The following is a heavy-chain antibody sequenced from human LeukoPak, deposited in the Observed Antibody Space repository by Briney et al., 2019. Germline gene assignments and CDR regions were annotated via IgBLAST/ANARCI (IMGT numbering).Heavy chain of an antibody. Sequence: PSETLSLTCTVSGGSISSYYWSWIRQPPGKGLEWIGYIYYSGSTNYNPSLKSRVTISVDTSKNQFSLKLSSVTAADTTVYYCARDRTTHCSSTSCYAFDIWGQGTMVTVSS. CDR2: IYYSGST. J-gene: IGHJ3*02. D-gene: IGHD2-2*01. CDR1: GGSISSYY. V-gene: IGHV4-59*01. CDR3: ARDRTTHCSSTSCYAFDI.